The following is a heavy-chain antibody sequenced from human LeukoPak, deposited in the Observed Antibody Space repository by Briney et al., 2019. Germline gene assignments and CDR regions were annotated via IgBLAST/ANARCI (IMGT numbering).Heavy chain of an antibody. CDR1: GFTFSSDG. CDR3: AKGVPEYDFWSGYYPGQYGMDV. Sequence: GSLRLSCAASGFTFSSDGMHWVRQAPGKGLELVAIISYDGSNKYDAYSMKGCITISRDNSKNTLYLQMNSLRAEETDVYYCAKGVPEYDFWSGYYPGQYGMDVWGQGATVTVSS. V-gene: IGHV3-30*18. CDR2: ISYDGSNK. J-gene: IGHJ6*02. D-gene: IGHD3-3*01.